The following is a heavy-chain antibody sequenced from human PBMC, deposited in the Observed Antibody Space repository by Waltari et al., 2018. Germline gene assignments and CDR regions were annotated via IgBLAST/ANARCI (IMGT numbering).Heavy chain of an antibody. J-gene: IGHJ3*01. Sequence: QVQLQESGPGLVKPSQTLSLTCTVSGGSISSGSYYWSWIRQAAGKGLEWIWLIYTSGSTNYNPSLKSRVTISVDTSKNQFSLKLSSVTAADTAVYYCARGEGGYDKVPHPFRSYWYFDLWGQGTMVTVSS. CDR2: IYTSGST. CDR3: ARGEGGYDKVPHPFRSYWYFDL. D-gene: IGHD5-12*01. V-gene: IGHV4-61*02. CDR1: GGSISSGSYY.